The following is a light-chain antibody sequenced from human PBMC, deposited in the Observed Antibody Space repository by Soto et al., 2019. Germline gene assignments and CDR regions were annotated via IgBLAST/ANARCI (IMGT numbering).Light chain of an antibody. Sequence: SYVLTQPPSVSVAPGKTARITCGGNHIGSKSVHWYQQRPGQAPVLVIYYASDRPSGIPERFSGSNSGNTATLTISRVEAGDEADYYCQVWDTSSDPSWVFGGGTKLTV. V-gene: IGLV3-21*04. CDR2: YAS. CDR3: QVWDTSSDPSWV. CDR1: HIGSKS. J-gene: IGLJ3*02.